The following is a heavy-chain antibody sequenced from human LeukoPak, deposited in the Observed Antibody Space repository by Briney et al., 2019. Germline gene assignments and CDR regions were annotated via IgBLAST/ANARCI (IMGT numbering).Heavy chain of an antibody. CDR3: AKEKDYYYYVDV. CDR1: KFSVGSNY. J-gene: IGHJ6*03. CDR2: IYSGGST. Sequence: GGSLRLSCAASKFSVGSNYMTWVRQAPGKGLEWVSLIYSGGSTYYADSVKGRFTISRDNSKNTLYLQMNSLRAEDTAVYYCAKEKDYYYYVDVWGKGTTVTVSS. D-gene: IGHD5-24*01. V-gene: IGHV3-66*02.